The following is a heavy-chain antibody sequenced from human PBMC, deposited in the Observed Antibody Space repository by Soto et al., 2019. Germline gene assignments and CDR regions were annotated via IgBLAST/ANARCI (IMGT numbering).Heavy chain of an antibody. J-gene: IGHJ6*02. CDR3: ARDPYHYSDYGLDV. CDR2: MSSDGSII. Sequence: EVQLVESGGGLVQPGGSLRLSCAASGFAFSSHWMDWVRQTPGKGLVWVGRMSSDGSIITYADSVKGRFTISRDNAKNTHYLVTNSLRVEDAAVYFCARDPYHYSDYGLDVWGQGTRVSVSS. CDR1: GFAFSSHW. V-gene: IGHV3-74*03. D-gene: IGHD2-15*01.